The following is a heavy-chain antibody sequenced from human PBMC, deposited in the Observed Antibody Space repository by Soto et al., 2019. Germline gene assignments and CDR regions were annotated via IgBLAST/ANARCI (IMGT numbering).Heavy chain of an antibody. CDR2: IIPIFGTA. J-gene: IGHJ5*02. CDR1: GGTFSSYA. CDR3: ASSTNWNYLWNWFDP. D-gene: IGHD1-7*01. V-gene: IGHV1-69*06. Sequence: QVQLVQSGAEVKKPGSSVKVSCKASGGTFSSYAISWVRQAPGQGLEWMGGIIPIFGTANYAQKFQGRVTITADKSTRTAYIELSSLRSEDTAVYYCASSTNWNYLWNWFDPWGQGTLVTVSS.